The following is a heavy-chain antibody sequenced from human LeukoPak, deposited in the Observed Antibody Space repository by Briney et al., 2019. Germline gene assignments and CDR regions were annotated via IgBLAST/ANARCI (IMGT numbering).Heavy chain of an antibody. D-gene: IGHD6-19*01. V-gene: IGHV3-21*01. Sequence: GGSLRLSCAASGFTFSSYSMNWVRQAPGKGLEWVSSISSSSSYIYYADSVKGRFTISRDNAKNSLYLQMNSLRAEDTAVYYCARGDSSGWSPDPYYYYGMDVWGQGTTVTVSS. CDR3: ARGDSSGWSPDPYYYYGMDV. J-gene: IGHJ6*02. CDR1: GFTFSSYS. CDR2: ISSSSSYI.